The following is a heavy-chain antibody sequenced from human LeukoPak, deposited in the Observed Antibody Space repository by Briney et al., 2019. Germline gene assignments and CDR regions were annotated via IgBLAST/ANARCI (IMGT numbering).Heavy chain of an antibody. J-gene: IGHJ4*02. V-gene: IGHV3-23*01. D-gene: IGHD4-17*01. CDR2: ISGSGGST. CDR1: GFTFSSYA. Sequence: GGSLRLSCAASGFTFSSYAMSWVRQAPGKGLEWVSAISGSGGSTYYADSVKGRFTISRDNAKNSLYLQMNSLRAEDTAVYYCATGDYGDYDRDFDYWGQGTLVTVSS. CDR3: ATGDYGDYDRDFDY.